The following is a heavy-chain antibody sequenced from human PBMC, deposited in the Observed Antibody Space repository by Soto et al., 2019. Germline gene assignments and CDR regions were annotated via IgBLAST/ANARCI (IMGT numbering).Heavy chain of an antibody. CDR1: GGTFSSYA. CDR2: IIPIFGTA. V-gene: IGHV1-69*13. J-gene: IGHJ4*02. CDR3: VAAAGTFFDC. Sequence: GASVKVSCKASGGTFSSYAISWVRQAPGQGLEWMGGIIPIFGTANYAQKFQGRVTITADESSSTAYMELSSLRSEDTAVYYCVAAAGTFFDCWGQGTLVTVSS. D-gene: IGHD6-13*01.